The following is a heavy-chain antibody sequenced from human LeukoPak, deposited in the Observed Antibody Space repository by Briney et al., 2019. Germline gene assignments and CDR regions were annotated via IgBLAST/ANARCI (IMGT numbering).Heavy chain of an antibody. J-gene: IGHJ6*02. CDR3: ARDSPGGMDV. V-gene: IGHV3-48*03. Sequence: PGGSLRLSCAASGFTFSSYEMNWVRQAPGKGLEWVSYISSSGSTIYYADSVKGRFTISRDNAKNSLYLQMNSLRAEDTAVYYCARDSPGGMDVWGQGTTVTVSS. CDR1: GFTFSSYE. CDR2: ISSSGSTI.